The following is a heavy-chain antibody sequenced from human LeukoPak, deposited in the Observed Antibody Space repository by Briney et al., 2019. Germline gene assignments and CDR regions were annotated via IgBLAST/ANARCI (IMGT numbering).Heavy chain of an antibody. Sequence: GGSLRLSCADSGFTLRDSWMSWVRQAPGKGLEWVANMNQDGSAKGYVDSVKGRFTISRDNARDSLYLQMSSLRPEDTAVYYCATYTHWVAGDVWGQGTTVTVSS. CDR2: MNQDGSAK. J-gene: IGHJ6*02. CDR1: GFTLRDSW. V-gene: IGHV3-7*01. CDR3: ATYTHWVAGDV. D-gene: IGHD3-16*01.